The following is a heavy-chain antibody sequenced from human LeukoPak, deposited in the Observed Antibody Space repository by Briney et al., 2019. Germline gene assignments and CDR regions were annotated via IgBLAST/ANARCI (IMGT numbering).Heavy chain of an antibody. CDR2: IKSKTDGGTT. Sequence: GGSLRLSCVASGFTFTNAWMSWVRQAPGKGLEWVGHIKSKTDGGTTDFAAPVKGRFIISRDDSEHTLYLQMNSLNTDDTAVYYCAKYDTSVNFDYWVQGTLVTVSS. V-gene: IGHV3-15*05. CDR3: AKYDTSVNFDY. J-gene: IGHJ4*02. D-gene: IGHD3-22*01. CDR1: GFTFTNAW.